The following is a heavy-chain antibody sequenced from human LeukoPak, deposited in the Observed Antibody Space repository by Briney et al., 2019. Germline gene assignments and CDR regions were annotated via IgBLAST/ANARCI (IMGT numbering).Heavy chain of an antibody. Sequence: SETLSLTCTVSGGSISSYYWGWIRQPPGKGLEWIGYIYYSGSTNYNPSLKSRVTISVDTSKNQFSLKLSSVTAADTAVYYCARVGIYGDLFDYWGQGTLVTVSS. CDR2: IYYSGST. CDR1: GGSISSYY. J-gene: IGHJ4*02. CDR3: ARVGIYGDLFDY. V-gene: IGHV4-59*01. D-gene: IGHD4-17*01.